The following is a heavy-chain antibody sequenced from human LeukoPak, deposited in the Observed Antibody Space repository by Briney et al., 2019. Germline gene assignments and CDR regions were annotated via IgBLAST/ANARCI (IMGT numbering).Heavy chain of an antibody. V-gene: IGHV3-48*01. CDR1: GFIFSDFD. D-gene: IGHD6-13*01. Sequence: GGSLRLSCAASGFIFSDFDMNWVRQAPGKGLEWVSFISTRYNVIYYADSVKGRFTASRDDAKNSLYLHMNSLRAEDTAVYYCARDLPVAAADYWGQGTLVTVSS. CDR2: ISTRYNVI. CDR3: ARDLPVAAADY. J-gene: IGHJ4*02.